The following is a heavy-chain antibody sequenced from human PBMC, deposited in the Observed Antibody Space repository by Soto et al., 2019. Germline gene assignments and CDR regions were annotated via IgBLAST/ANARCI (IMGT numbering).Heavy chain of an antibody. CDR2: INHSGST. Sequence: NPSETLSLTCAVYGGSFSGYYWSWIRQPPGKGLEWIGEINHSGSTNYNPSLKSRVTISVDTSKNQFSLKLSSVTAADTAVYYCARREEEVWFGARAEYYYYMDVWGKGTTVTVSS. CDR3: ARREEEVWFGARAEYYYYMDV. V-gene: IGHV4-34*01. J-gene: IGHJ6*03. D-gene: IGHD3-10*01. CDR1: GGSFSGYY.